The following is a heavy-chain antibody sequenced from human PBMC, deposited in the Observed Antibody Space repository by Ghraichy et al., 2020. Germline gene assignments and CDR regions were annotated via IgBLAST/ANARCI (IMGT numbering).Heavy chain of an antibody. J-gene: IGHJ4*02. D-gene: IGHD3-22*01. Sequence: ASVKVSCKASGYTFASYGFSWVRQAPGQGLEWMAWISAYDGSTNFAQKFQGRVTMTTDTSTSTAYLELKSLRSDDTAVYFCARDENYFDNDAYFPHYFDYWGQGTLVTVSS. CDR1: GYTFASYG. CDR2: ISAYDGST. CDR3: ARDENYFDNDAYFPHYFDY. V-gene: IGHV1-18*04.